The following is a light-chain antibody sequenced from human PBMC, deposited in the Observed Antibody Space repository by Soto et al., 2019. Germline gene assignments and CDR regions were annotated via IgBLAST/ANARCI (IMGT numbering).Light chain of an antibody. CDR2: ETT. V-gene: IGLV7-46*01. Sequence: QAVVTQEPSLTVSPGGTVTLTCGSSTGAVTSGHYPYWFQQKPGQAPRTLIYETTNKHSWTPARFSGSLLGGKAALTLSGAQPEDEAEYHCWLYYAGARPVFGGGTKLTVL. CDR1: TGAVTSGHY. CDR3: WLYYAGARPV. J-gene: IGLJ2*01.